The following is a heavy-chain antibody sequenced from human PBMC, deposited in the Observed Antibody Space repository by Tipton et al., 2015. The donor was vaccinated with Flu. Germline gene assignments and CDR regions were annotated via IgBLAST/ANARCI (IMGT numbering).Heavy chain of an antibody. D-gene: IGHD4/OR15-4a*01. Sequence: TLSLTCTVSSGSISDSENYWGWIRQPPGKGLEWIASIYQSGSTYQNPSLRSRLTISVDTSKSQFSLKLRSVTAADTAVYYCARALYGAFDAFDIWGRGTMVTVSS. CDR3: ARALYGAFDAFDI. CDR1: SGSISDSENY. V-gene: IGHV4-39*01. CDR2: IYQSGST. J-gene: IGHJ3*02.